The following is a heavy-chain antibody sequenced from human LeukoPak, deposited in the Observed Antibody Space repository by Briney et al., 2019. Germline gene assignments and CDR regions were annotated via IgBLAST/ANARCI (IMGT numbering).Heavy chain of an antibody. CDR3: ARLDSSGYYASVDNDAFDF. J-gene: IGHJ3*01. Sequence: GESLLISCKGSGYSFTTYWIGWVRQMPGKGLEWMGIIYPGDSDTRYSPSFQGQVTISADRSISTAYPQWSSLKASDTAKYYCARLDSSGYYASVDNDAFDFWGQGTMVTVSS. V-gene: IGHV5-51*01. CDR2: IYPGDSDT. D-gene: IGHD6-19*01. CDR1: GYSFTTYW.